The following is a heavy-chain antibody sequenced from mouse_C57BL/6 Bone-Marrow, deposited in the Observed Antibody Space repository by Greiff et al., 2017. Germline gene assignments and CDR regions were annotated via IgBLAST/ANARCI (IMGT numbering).Heavy chain of an antibody. CDR3: ARGDLLWLRQGVDY. D-gene: IGHD2-2*01. J-gene: IGHJ2*01. V-gene: IGHV1-81*01. CDR1: GYTFTSYG. CDR2: IYPRSGNT. Sequence: VQLQQSGAELARPGASVKLSCKASGYTFTSYGISWVKQRTGQGLEWIGEIYPRSGNTYYNEKFKGKATLTADQSSSTAYMELRSLTSEDSAVYFGARGDLLWLRQGVDYWGQGTTLTVSS.